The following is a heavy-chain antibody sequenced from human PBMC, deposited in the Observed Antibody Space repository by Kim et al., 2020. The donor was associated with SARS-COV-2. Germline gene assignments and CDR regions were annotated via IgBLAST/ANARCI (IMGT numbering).Heavy chain of an antibody. V-gene: IGHV3-23*01. CDR3: AKHPPYYDTSLYYFDY. J-gene: IGHJ4*02. D-gene: IGHD3-22*01. Sequence: SVKGRFTISRDNSKNTLYLQMNSLRAEDTAVYYCAKHPPYYDTSLYYFDYWGQGTLVTVSS.